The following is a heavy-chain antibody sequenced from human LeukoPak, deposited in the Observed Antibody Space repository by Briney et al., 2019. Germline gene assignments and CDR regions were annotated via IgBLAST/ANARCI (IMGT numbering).Heavy chain of an antibody. CDR1: GFTFSSYA. CDR2: ISYDGSNK. D-gene: IGHD3-10*01. J-gene: IGHJ4*02. Sequence: GGSLRLSCAASGFTFSSYAMHGVRQAPGKGLEWVAVISYDGSNKYYADSVKGRFTISRDNSKNTLYLQMNSLRAEDTAVYYCAKELDYYGSGSLDYWGQGTLVTVSS. V-gene: IGHV3-30-3*01. CDR3: AKELDYYGSGSLDY.